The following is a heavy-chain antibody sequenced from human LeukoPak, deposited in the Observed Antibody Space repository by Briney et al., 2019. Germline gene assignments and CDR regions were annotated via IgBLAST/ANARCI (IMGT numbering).Heavy chain of an antibody. V-gene: IGHV3-23*01. CDR1: GFMFSIYA. J-gene: IGHJ4*02. CDR3: AKDFFEQQLVDYYFES. D-gene: IGHD6-13*01. Sequence: GGSLRLSCAASGFMFSIYAMSWVRQAPGKGLEWVSAISGSGGSTNYADSVKGRFTISRDNSKNTLYLQMNSLRAEDTAVYYCAKDFFEQQLVDYYFESWGQGTLVTVSS. CDR2: ISGSGGST.